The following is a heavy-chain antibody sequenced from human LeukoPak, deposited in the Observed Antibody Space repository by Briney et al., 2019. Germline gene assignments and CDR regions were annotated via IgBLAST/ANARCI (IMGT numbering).Heavy chain of an antibody. V-gene: IGHV3-20*04. J-gene: IGHJ3*02. CDR3: ARVMPEVAFDI. Sequence: GGSLRLSCAASGFTFDDYGMSWVRQAPGKGLEWVSGINWNGGSTGYADSVKGRVTISRDIAKNSLYLQMNSLRAEDTALYYCARVMPEVAFDIWGQGTMVTVSS. CDR2: INWNGGST. D-gene: IGHD2-2*01. CDR1: GFTFDDYG.